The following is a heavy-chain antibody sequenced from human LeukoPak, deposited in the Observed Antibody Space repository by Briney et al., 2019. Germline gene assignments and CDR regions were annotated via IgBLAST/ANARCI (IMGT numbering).Heavy chain of an antibody. J-gene: IGHJ6*02. Sequence: SETLSLTCAVSGVSISSTNWWSWVRQPPGKGLEWIGEVFQSGSTNYNASHKSRVTISLDKSKNQLSLQLRSVTAADTAVYFCARAPFYYYALDVWGQGTTVTVSS. CDR1: GVSISSTNW. CDR2: VFQSGST. V-gene: IGHV4-4*02. CDR3: ARAPFYYYALDV.